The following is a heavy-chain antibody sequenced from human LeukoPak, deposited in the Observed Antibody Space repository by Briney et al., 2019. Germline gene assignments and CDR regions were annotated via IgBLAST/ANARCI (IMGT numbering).Heavy chain of an antibody. CDR2: IYYSGST. Sequence: PSETLSLTCTVSGGSISSSSYYWGWIRQPPGKGLEWIGSIYYSGSTYYNPSLKSRVTISVDTSKNQFSLKLSSVTAADTAVYYCARELVGGHPFDIWGQGTMVTVSS. CDR1: GGSISSSSYY. CDR3: ARELVGGHPFDI. J-gene: IGHJ3*02. V-gene: IGHV4-39*07. D-gene: IGHD3-16*01.